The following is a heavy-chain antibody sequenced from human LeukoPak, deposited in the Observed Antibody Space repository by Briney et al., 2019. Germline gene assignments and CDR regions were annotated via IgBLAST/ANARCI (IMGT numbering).Heavy chain of an antibody. D-gene: IGHD3-10*01. V-gene: IGHV4-39*01. J-gene: IGHJ2*01. CDR2: IYYSGST. Sequence: SETLSLTCTVSGDSISSSSYYWGWIRQPPGKGLEWIGSIYYSGSTYYNPSLKSRVTISADTSKNQFSLKLSSVTAADTAVYHCARQGTPTRYYGSGSYVDWYFDLWGRGTLVTVSS. CDR3: ARQGTPTRYYGSGSYVDWYFDL. CDR1: GDSISSSSYY.